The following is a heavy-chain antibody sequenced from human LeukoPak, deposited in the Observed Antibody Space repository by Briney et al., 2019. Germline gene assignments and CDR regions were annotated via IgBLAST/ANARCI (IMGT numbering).Heavy chain of an antibody. CDR2: IYYSGST. D-gene: IGHD5-18*01. V-gene: IGHV4-59*01. CDR1: GGSISSYY. CDR3: ARTRGYSYGHWYYGMDV. J-gene: IGHJ6*02. Sequence: PSETLPLTCTVSGGSISSYYWSWIRQPPGKGLEWIGYIYYSGSTNYNPSLKSRVTISVDTSKNQFSLKLSSVTAADTAVYYCARTRGYSYGHWYYGMDVWGQGTTVTVSS.